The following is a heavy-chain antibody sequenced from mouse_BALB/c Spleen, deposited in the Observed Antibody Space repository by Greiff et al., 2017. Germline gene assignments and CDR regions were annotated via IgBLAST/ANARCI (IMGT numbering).Heavy chain of an antibody. V-gene: IGHV14-4*02. J-gene: IGHJ4*01. CDR3: NARLNAMDY. Sequence: DVKLQESGAELVRSGASVKLSCTASGFNIKDYYMHWVKQRPEQGLEWIGWIDPENGDTEYAPKFQGKATMTADTSSNTAYLQLSSLTSEDTAVYYCNARLNAMDYWGQGTSVTVSS. D-gene: IGHD2-2*01. CDR1: GFNIKDYY. CDR2: IDPENGDT.